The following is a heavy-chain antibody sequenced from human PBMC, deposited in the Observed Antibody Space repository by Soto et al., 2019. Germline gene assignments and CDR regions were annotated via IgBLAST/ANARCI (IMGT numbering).Heavy chain of an antibody. V-gene: IGHV5-51*01. J-gene: IGHJ6*02. CDR1: GYSFTSYW. D-gene: IGHD5-18*01. CDR3: ARGDTAMVPHYYGMDV. Sequence: PGESLKISCKGSGYSFTSYWIGWVRQMPGKGLEWMGIIYPGDSDTRHSPSFQGQVTISADKSISTAYLQWSSLKASDTAMYYCARGDTAMVPHYYGMDVWGQGTTVTVSS. CDR2: IYPGDSDT.